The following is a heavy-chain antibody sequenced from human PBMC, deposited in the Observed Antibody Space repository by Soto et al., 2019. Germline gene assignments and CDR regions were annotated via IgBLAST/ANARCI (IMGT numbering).Heavy chain of an antibody. CDR3: AKGFWAVAGTRYFDY. Sequence: GGSLRLSCVASGFTFSSYAMNWVRQAPGKGLEWVSVISGSGNITYYADSVKGRFSISRDSSKNTLYLQMNSLRAEDTAVYYCAKGFWAVAGTRYFDYWGQGTLVTVSS. D-gene: IGHD6-19*01. CDR1: GFTFSSYA. CDR2: ISGSGNIT. J-gene: IGHJ4*02. V-gene: IGHV3-23*01.